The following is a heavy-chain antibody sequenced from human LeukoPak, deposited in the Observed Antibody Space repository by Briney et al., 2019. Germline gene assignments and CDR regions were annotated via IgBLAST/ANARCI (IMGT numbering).Heavy chain of an antibody. CDR2: FSISSGSL. D-gene: IGHD2-15*01. CDR3: ARDRCSDGSCYFDY. CDR1: GFIFSSYA. Sequence: PGGSLRLSCTASGFIFSSYAMNWVRQAPGKGLEWVSSFSISSGSLYYADSVKGRFTISRDNAKNSLYLQMNSLRAEDTAVYYCARDRCSDGSCYFDYWGQGTLVTVSS. J-gene: IGHJ4*02. V-gene: IGHV3-21*01.